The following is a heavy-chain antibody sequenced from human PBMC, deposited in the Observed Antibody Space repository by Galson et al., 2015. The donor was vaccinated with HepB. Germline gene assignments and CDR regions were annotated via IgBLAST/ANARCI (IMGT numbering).Heavy chain of an antibody. CDR3: ARAPYDFWSGYYSIGVDY. D-gene: IGHD3-3*01. CDR1: GFTFSSYA. J-gene: IGHJ4*02. V-gene: IGHV3-23*01. CDR2: ISGSGGST. Sequence: SLRLSCAASGFTFSSYAMSWVRQAPGKGLEWVSAISGSGGSTYYADSVKGRFTISRDNSKNTPYLQMNSLRAEDTALYYCARAPYDFWSGYYSIGVDYWGQGTLVTVSS.